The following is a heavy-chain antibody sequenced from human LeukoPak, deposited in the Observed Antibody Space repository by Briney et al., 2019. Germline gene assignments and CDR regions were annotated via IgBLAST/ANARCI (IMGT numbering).Heavy chain of an antibody. V-gene: IGHV1-8*01. CDR2: MNPNSGNT. CDR1: GYTFTSYD. Sequence: ASVKVSCKASGYTFTSYDINWVRQATGQGLEWMGWMNPNSGNTGYAQKFQGRVTMTRNTSISTAYMELSSLRSEDTAMYYCARTDPPHMIFGVVIAYYGMDVWGQGTTVTVSS. J-gene: IGHJ6*02. D-gene: IGHD3/OR15-3a*01. CDR3: ARTDPPHMIFGVVIAYYGMDV.